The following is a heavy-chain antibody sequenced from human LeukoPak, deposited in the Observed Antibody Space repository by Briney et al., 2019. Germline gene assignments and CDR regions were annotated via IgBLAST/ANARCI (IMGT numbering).Heavy chain of an antibody. CDR1: GYSFTSYW. Sequence: PGESLKISCKGSGYSFTSYWIGWVRQMPGKGLEWVGIIYPGDSDTRYSPSFQGQVTISADKSISTAYLQWSSLKASDTAMYYCATTNGDYGRYFDYWGQGTLVTVSS. D-gene: IGHD4-17*01. CDR3: ATTNGDYGRYFDY. V-gene: IGHV5-51*01. J-gene: IGHJ4*02. CDR2: IYPGDSDT.